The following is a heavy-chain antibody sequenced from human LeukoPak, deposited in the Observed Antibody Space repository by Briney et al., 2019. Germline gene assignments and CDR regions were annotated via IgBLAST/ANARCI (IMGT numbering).Heavy chain of an antibody. Sequence: GGSLRLSCAASGVSLSSFGMHWVRQAPGKGLEWVGRIRSNSNNFATAYAASVKGRFTISRDDSKNTAYLQMNSLKTEYTAVYYCARLGIKVAVPDYWGQGALVTVSS. CDR1: GVSLSSFG. CDR2: IRSNSNNFAT. J-gene: IGHJ4*02. CDR3: ARLGIKVAVPDY. V-gene: IGHV3-73*01. D-gene: IGHD6-19*01.